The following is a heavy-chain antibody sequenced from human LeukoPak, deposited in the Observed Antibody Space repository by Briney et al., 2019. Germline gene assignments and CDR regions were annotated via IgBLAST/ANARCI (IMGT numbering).Heavy chain of an antibody. CDR1: GGSISSYY. Sequence: SETLSLTCTVSGGSISSYYWSWIRQPPGKGLEWIGYIYYSGSTYYNPSLKSRVTISVDTSKNQFSLKLSSVTAADTAVYYCAREEVLWFGELLFHWGQGTLVTVSS. J-gene: IGHJ4*02. CDR3: AREEVLWFGELLFH. D-gene: IGHD3-10*01. V-gene: IGHV4-59*12. CDR2: IYYSGST.